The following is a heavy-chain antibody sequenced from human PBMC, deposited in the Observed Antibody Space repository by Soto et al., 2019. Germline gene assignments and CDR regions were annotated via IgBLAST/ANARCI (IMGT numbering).Heavy chain of an antibody. CDR2: INAANGDT. D-gene: IGHD6-13*01. Sequence: ASVKVSCKASGYTFTSYGIHWVRQAHGQRLEWMGWINAANGDTKYSPKFQGRVTITRDTSASTAYMELSSLRSEDTAVYYCVRRHVSATGIDWFDPWGQGTLVTVSS. V-gene: IGHV1-3*01. J-gene: IGHJ5*02. CDR1: GYTFTSYG. CDR3: VRRHVSATGIDWFDP.